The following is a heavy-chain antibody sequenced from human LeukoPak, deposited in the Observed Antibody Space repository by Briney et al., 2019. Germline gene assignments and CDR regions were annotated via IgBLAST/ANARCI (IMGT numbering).Heavy chain of an antibody. CDR3: ARRRGGFGEGEFDY. CDR1: GVSISGFY. V-gene: IGHV4-4*08. CDR2: SHTGGSI. D-gene: IGHD3-10*01. J-gene: IGHJ4*02. Sequence: SETLSLTCTVSGVSISGFYWSWIRQPPRKGLEWVGYSHTGGSISSNPSLNSRVAFPMDTSKNQVSLRLNSVTATDTAVYYCARRRGGFGEGEFDYWGQGIPVTVST.